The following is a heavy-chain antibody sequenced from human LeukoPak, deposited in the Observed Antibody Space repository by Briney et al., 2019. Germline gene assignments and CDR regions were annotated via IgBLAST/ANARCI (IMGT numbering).Heavy chain of an antibody. CDR2: VRSSGGST. Sequence: GGSLRLSCAASGFTFSSSAMSWVRQAPGKGLEWVSSVRSSGGSTYYADSVKGRFTVSRDNSKNTLYLQMSSLRAEDTAVYYCAKVTVGTTSWLDTWGQGTLVTVSS. CDR3: AKVTVGTTSWLDT. V-gene: IGHV3-23*01. D-gene: IGHD2/OR15-2a*01. J-gene: IGHJ5*02. CDR1: GFTFSSSA.